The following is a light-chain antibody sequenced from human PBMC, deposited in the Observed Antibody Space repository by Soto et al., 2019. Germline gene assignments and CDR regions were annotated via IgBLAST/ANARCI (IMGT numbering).Light chain of an antibody. J-gene: IGLJ3*02. CDR3: ATWDDSLNGVM. V-gene: IGLV1-44*01. Sequence: QSVLTQPPSASGAPGQRVTIICSGSSSNIGGNTVNWYQQLPGTAPKLLIYGDNQRPSGVPDRFSGSKSDTSASLAISGLQYEDEADYYCATWDDSLNGVMFGGGTKVTVL. CDR1: SSNIGGNT. CDR2: GDN.